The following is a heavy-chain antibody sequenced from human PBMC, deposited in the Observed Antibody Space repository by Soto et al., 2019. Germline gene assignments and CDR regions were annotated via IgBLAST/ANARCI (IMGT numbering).Heavy chain of an antibody. Sequence: QVQLVQSGAEVKKPGSSMKVSCKASGGTFSTDAISWVRQAPRQGLEWMGGIIPIFGTPNYAQTFQGRVTISADESTTTASMELSSLTSDDTAVYFCERAVIKGLRATGSLDNWGQGTLVTVSS. J-gene: IGHJ4*02. D-gene: IGHD2-8*02. V-gene: IGHV1-69*01. CDR2: IIPIFGTP. CDR1: GGTFSTDA. CDR3: ERAVIKGLRATGSLDN.